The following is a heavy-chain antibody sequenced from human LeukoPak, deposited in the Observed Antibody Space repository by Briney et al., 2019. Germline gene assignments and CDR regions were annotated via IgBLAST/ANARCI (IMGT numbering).Heavy chain of an antibody. CDR3: ASLRRDSSGWYYFDY. D-gene: IGHD6-19*01. CDR1: GFTFRNYG. Sequence: SLRLSCAASGFTFRNYGMQWVRQAPGKGLEWVAVIWYDGSTKYYADSVKGRFTISRDNSKNPLFLQMNSLRAEDTAVYYCASLRRDSSGWYYFDYWGQGTLVTVSS. CDR2: IWYDGSTK. V-gene: IGHV3-33*08. J-gene: IGHJ4*02.